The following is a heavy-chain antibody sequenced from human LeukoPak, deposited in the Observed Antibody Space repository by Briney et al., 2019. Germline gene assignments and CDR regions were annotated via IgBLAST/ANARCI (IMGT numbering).Heavy chain of an antibody. CDR3: ARTFRESYYDFWSGYSTLDY. J-gene: IGHJ4*02. CDR1: GGSFSGYY. D-gene: IGHD3-3*01. CDR2: INHSGST. V-gene: IGHV4-34*01. Sequence: KPSETLSLTCAVYGGSFSGYYWSWVRQPPGKGLEWIGEINHSGSTNYNPSLKSRVHISVDTSKNQFSLKLSSVTAADTAVYYCARTFRESYYDFWSGYSTLDYWGQGTLVTVSS.